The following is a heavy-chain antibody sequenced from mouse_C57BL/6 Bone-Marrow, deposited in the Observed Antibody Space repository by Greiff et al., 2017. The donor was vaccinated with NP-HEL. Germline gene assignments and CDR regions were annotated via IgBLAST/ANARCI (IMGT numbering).Heavy chain of an antibody. CDR3: ASWSTTVVPAWFAY. J-gene: IGHJ3*01. CDR1: GYSFTDYY. V-gene: IGHV1-39*01. CDR2: INPNYGST. Sequence: VQLQQSGPELVKPGASVKLSCKASGYSFTDYYMNWVKQSHGKSLEWIGVINPNYGSTSYNQKFKGKATLTVDTSSSTAYMQLNSLPSEDSAVDYCASWSTTVVPAWFAYWGQGTLLTVSA. D-gene: IGHD1-1*01.